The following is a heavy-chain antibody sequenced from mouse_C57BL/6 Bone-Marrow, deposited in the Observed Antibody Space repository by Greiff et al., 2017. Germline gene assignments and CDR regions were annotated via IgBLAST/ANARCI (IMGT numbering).Heavy chain of an antibody. CDR2: IDPENGDT. J-gene: IGHJ2*01. CDR1: GFNIKDDY. D-gene: IGHD1-1*01. V-gene: IGHV14-4*01. Sequence: VQLKESGAELVRPGASVKLSCTASGFNIKDDYMHWVKQRPEQGLEWIGWIDPENGDTEYASKFQGKATITADTSSNTVYLQLSSLTSEDTAVYYCTLSSPFDYWGQGTTLTVSS. CDR3: TLSSPFDY.